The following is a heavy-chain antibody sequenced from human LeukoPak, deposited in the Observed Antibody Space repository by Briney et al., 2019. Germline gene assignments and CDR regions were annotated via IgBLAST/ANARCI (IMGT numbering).Heavy chain of an antibody. Sequence: GGSLRLSCAVSGFTFSSYAMGWVRQAPGQGLEWVANIEHDGSERYSVDSVKGRFTISRDNAKNSLYLQMNSLRAEDTAVYYCARAVGTSSSWGLNWFDPWGQGTLVTVSS. D-gene: IGHD6-13*01. CDR1: GFTFSSYA. CDR2: IEHDGSER. V-gene: IGHV3-7*05. J-gene: IGHJ5*02. CDR3: ARAVGTSSSWGLNWFDP.